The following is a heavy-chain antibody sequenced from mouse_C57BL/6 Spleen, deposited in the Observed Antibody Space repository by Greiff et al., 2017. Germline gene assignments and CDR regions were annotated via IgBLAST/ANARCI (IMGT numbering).Heavy chain of an antibody. V-gene: IGHV1-64*01. D-gene: IGHD2-1*01. CDR1: GYTFTSYW. J-gene: IGHJ2*01. CDR3: AREGLAGNYGYFDY. Sequence: QVHVKQPGAELVKPGASVKLSCKASGYTFTSYWMHWVKQRPGQGLEWIGMIHPNSGSTNYNEKFKSKATLTVDKSSSTAYMHLSSLTSEDSAVYYCAREGLAGNYGYFDYWGQGTTLTVSS. CDR2: IHPNSGST.